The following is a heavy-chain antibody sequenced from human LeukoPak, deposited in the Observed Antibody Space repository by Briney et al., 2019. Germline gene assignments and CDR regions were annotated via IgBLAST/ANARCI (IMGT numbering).Heavy chain of an antibody. V-gene: IGHV3-21*01. Sequence: GGSLRLSCVASGFTFSSYSMNWVRQAPGKGLEWVSSISGSSSYIYYADSVKGRFTISRDNAKNSLYLQMNSLRAEDTAVYYCARAGYCSGGSCIRSFDPWGQGTLVTVSS. CDR2: ISGSSSYI. CDR3: ARAGYCSGGSCIRSFDP. J-gene: IGHJ5*02. CDR1: GFTFSSYS. D-gene: IGHD2-15*01.